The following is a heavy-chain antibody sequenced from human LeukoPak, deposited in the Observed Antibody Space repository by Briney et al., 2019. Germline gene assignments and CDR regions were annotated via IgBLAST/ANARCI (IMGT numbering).Heavy chain of an antibody. Sequence: SETLSLTCTVSGDSVSSGYWNWIQQPPGKGLEWIGYIYDSGITDYSPSLKSRLTISVDTSNNQFSLSLSSVTAADTAVYYCAGRGHRYSRDWGQGILVTVSS. CDR3: AGRGHRYSRD. V-gene: IGHV4-4*09. J-gene: IGHJ1*01. CDR2: IYDSGIT. D-gene: IGHD2-15*01. CDR1: GDSVSSGY.